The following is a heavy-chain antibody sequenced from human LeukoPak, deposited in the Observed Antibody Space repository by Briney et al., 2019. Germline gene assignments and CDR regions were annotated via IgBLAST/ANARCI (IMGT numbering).Heavy chain of an antibody. V-gene: IGHV3-23*01. CDR2: ISGSGGST. J-gene: IGHJ4*02. CDR3: ARGLRGKKNYYDSSGYPFGY. Sequence: GGSLRLSCAASGFTFSSYAMSWVRQAPGKGLEWVSAISGSGGSTYYADSVKGRFTISRDNSKNTLYLQMNSLRSEDTAVYYCARGLRGKKNYYDSSGYPFGYWGQGTLVTVSS. CDR1: GFTFSSYA. D-gene: IGHD3-22*01.